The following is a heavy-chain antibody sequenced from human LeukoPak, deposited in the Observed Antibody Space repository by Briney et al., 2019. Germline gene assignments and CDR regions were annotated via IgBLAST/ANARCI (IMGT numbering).Heavy chain of an antibody. D-gene: IGHD3-3*01. CDR1: GGSFSGYY. J-gene: IGHJ3*02. CDR3: AISFNYDFWSGYKGVNAFDI. CDR2: INHSGST. V-gene: IGHV4-34*01. Sequence: SETLSLTCAVYGGSFSGYYLSWIRQPPGKGLEWIGEINHSGSTNYNPSLKSRVTISVDTSKNQFSLKLSSVTAADTAVYYCAISFNYDFWSGYKGVNAFDIWGQGTMVTVSS.